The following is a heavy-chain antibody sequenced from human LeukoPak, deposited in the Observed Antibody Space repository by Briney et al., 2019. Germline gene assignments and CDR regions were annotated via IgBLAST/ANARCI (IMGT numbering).Heavy chain of an antibody. V-gene: IGHV3-73*01. CDR2: IRSKANGYLS. D-gene: IGHD2-15*01. J-gene: IGHJ6*02. CDR3: TRLEGSAYGMDV. CDR1: GFTFSGSA. Sequence: PGPSLKLSCAASGFTFSGSAMHWVSQASGKGLEWDGRIRSKANGYLSAYAASVKGRFTISRDDSKNTPYLQMNSLKTEDTAVYYCTRLEGSAYGMDVWGQGTTVTVSS.